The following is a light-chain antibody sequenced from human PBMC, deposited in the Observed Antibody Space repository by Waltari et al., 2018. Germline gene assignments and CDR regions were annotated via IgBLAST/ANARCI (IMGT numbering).Light chain of an antibody. J-gene: IGKJ1*01. Sequence: DIQMTQSPSSLSESVGDTVTITCRASQTINNWLAWYQQKPGKAPKLLIYKASSLQSGVPSRFSGSGSGTDFTLTISSLQPEDFATYYCLQYSISPRTFGQGTKVEIK. V-gene: IGKV1-12*01. CDR2: KAS. CDR3: LQYSISPRT. CDR1: QTINNW.